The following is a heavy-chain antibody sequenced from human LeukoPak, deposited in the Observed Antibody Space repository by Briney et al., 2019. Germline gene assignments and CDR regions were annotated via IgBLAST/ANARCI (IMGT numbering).Heavy chain of an antibody. V-gene: IGHV3-9*01. J-gene: IGHJ2*01. CDR2: ISWSSGSI. CDR1: GFTFDDYA. Sequence: SGGSLRLSCAASGFTFDDYAMHWVRQAPGKGLEWVSGISWSSGSIGYADSVKGRFTISRDNAKNSLYLQMNSLRAEDTALYYCAKGTGDHWYFDLWGRGTLVTVSS. CDR3: AKGTGDHWYFDL. D-gene: IGHD7-27*01.